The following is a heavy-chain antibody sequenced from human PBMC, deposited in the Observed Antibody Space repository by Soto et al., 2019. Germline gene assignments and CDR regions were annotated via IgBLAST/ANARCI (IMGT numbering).Heavy chain of an antibody. CDR1: GFTFSSYA. Sequence: EVQLLESGGGLVQPGGSLRLSCAASGFTFSSYAMSWVRQAPGKGLEWVSAISGRGGSTYYADSVKGRFTISRDNSKNTLYLQMNSLRAEDTAVYYCAKGDQLLSLSPWFDPWGQGTLVTVSS. CDR2: ISGRGGST. CDR3: AKGDQLLSLSPWFDP. J-gene: IGHJ5*02. V-gene: IGHV3-23*01. D-gene: IGHD2-2*01.